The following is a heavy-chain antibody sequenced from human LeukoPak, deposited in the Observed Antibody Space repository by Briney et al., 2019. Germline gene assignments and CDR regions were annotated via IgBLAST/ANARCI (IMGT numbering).Heavy chain of an antibody. CDR2: TYYRSRWYD. D-gene: IGHD6-19*01. J-gene: IGHJ4*02. Sequence: SQTLSLTCAISGDSVSSNTAAWNWIRQSPSRGLEWLGRTYYRSRWYDDYAVFVKSRIIINPETSKNQFYLQLNSVTPEDTAVYYCARNNPNSSGWYSFDSWGQGALVTVSS. CDR3: ARNNPNSSGWYSFDS. V-gene: IGHV6-1*01. CDR1: GDSVSSNTAA.